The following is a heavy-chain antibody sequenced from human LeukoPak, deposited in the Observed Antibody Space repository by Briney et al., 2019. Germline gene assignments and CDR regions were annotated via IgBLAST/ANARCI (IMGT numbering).Heavy chain of an antibody. CDR3: ARQRPQTGTFDY. J-gene: IGHJ4*02. CDR2: ISSSSSYI. Sequence: GGSLRLSCAASGFTFSSYSMNWVRQAPGKGLEWVSSISSSSSYIYYADSVKGRFTISRDNAKNSLYLQMNSLRAEDTAVYYCARQRPQTGTFDYWGQGVLVTVSS. D-gene: IGHD3-9*01. V-gene: IGHV3-21*04. CDR1: GFTFSSYS.